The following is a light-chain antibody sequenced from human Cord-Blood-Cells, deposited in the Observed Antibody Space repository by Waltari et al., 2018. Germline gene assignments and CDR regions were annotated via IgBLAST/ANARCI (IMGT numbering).Light chain of an antibody. CDR1: QSVSSSY. J-gene: IGKJ1*01. CDR2: GAS. V-gene: IGKV3-20*01. Sequence: IVLTQSPGTLSLSPGEIATLSCRASQSVSSSYLAWYQHKPGQAPRLLIYGASSRATGIPDRFSGSGSGTDFTLTISRLEPEDFAVYYCQQYGSSPWTFGQGTKVEIK. CDR3: QQYGSSPWT.